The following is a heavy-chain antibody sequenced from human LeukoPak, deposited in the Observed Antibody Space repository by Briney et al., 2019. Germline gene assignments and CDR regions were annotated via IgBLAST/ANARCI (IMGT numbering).Heavy chain of an antibody. D-gene: IGHD4-23*01. Sequence: GGSVRLSCEASGCSFPYGMSWGLQAPGKGVEGVSGITNSGENTYYADSVKGRFTISRDNAKNSLYLQMNSLRAEDTAVYYCAREYDYGGNRPGCFQHWGQGTLVIVSS. CDR1: GCSFPYG. J-gene: IGHJ1*01. CDR3: AREYDYGGNRPGCFQH. V-gene: IGHV3-23*01. CDR2: ITNSGENT.